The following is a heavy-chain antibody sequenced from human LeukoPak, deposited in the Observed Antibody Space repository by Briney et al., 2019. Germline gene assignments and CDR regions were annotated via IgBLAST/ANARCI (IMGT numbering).Heavy chain of an antibody. CDR1: GFTFGDYA. Sequence: PGGSLRLSCTASGFTFGDYAMSWVRQAPGKGLEWVGFIRSKAYGGTTEYAASVKGRFTISRDDSKSIAYLQMNSLKTEDTAVYYCTSSFWRGYYTGPIFDYWGQGTLVTVSS. V-gene: IGHV3-49*04. CDR3: TSSFWRGYYTGPIFDY. J-gene: IGHJ4*02. D-gene: IGHD3-3*01. CDR2: IRSKAYGGTT.